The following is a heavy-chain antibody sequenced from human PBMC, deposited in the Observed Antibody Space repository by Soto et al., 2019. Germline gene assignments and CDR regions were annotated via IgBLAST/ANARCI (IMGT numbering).Heavy chain of an antibody. D-gene: IGHD3-22*01. V-gene: IGHV4-31*03. CDR2: IYYSGST. CDR3: ARVSARYYDSSGYFDY. CDR1: GGSISSGGYY. Sequence: SETLSLTCTVSGGSISSGGYYWSWIRQHPGKGLEWIGYIYYSGSTYYNPSLKSRVTISVDTSKNQFSLKLSSVTAADTAVYYCARVSARYYDSSGYFDYWGQGTLVTVS. J-gene: IGHJ4*02.